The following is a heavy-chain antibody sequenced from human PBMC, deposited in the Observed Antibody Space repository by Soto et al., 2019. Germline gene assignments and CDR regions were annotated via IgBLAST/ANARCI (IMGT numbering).Heavy chain of an antibody. CDR2: ISGSGGST. CDR1: GFTFSSYA. V-gene: IGHV3-23*01. Sequence: EVQLLESGGGLVQPGGSLRLSCAASGFTFSSYAMSWVRQAPGKGLEWVSAISGSGGSTYYADSVKGRFTISRDNSKNTLYLQMNSLRAGDTAVYYCAKDLEDYYDSSRLHWFDPWGQGTLVTVSS. J-gene: IGHJ5*02. D-gene: IGHD3-22*01. CDR3: AKDLEDYYDSSRLHWFDP.